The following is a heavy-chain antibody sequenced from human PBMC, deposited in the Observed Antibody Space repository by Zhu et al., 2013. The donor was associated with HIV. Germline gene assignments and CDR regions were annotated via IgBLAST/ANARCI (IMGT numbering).Heavy chain of an antibody. CDR3: ARDRRIAAAGTGGAFDY. CDR2: ISAYNGNT. D-gene: IGHD6-13*01. J-gene: IGHJ4*02. V-gene: IGHV1-18*01. CDR1: GYTFTSYG. Sequence: QVQLVQSGAEVKKPGASVKVSCKASGYTFTSYGISWVRQAPGQGLEWMGWISAYNGNTNYAQKLQGRVTMTTDTSTSTAYMELRSLRSDDTAVYYCARDRRIAAAGTGGAFDYWGQGNPGSPSPQ.